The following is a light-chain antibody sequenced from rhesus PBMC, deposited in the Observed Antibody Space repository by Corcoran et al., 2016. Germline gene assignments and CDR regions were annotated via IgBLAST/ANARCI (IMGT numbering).Light chain of an antibody. CDR3: QQSSNLWT. V-gene: IGKV3-24*04. Sequence: ETVVTQSPATLSLSPGERATLSCRASQSVGSYLAWYQQKPGQAPRLLIYGASSRATGIPDRFSGSGSGTDFPLTISSLEPEDVGVYYCQQSSNLWTFSQGTKVEIK. CDR2: GAS. J-gene: IGKJ1*01. CDR1: QSVGSY.